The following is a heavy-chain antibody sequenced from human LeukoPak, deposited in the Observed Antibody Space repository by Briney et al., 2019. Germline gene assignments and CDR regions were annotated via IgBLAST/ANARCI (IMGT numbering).Heavy chain of an antibody. D-gene: IGHD3-9*01. J-gene: IGHJ4*02. CDR1: GFTFSSYG. Sequence: SGGSLRLSCAASGFTFSSYGMSWVRQAPGKGLEWVSAISGSGGSTYYADSVKGRFTISRDNSKNTLYLQMNSLRAEDTAVYYCARSPGIILTGYYNGGDYWGQGTLVTVSS. CDR2: ISGSGGST. V-gene: IGHV3-23*01. CDR3: ARSPGIILTGYYNGGDY.